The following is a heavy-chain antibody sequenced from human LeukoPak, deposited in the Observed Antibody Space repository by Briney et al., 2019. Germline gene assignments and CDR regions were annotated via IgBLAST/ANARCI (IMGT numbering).Heavy chain of an antibody. J-gene: IGHJ4*02. D-gene: IGHD3-10*01. V-gene: IGHV3-23*01. CDR1: GFTFSSYA. CDR3: AKEICGQYGSGSYLPLQFDY. CDR2: ISGSGGST. Sequence: GGSLRLSCAASGFTFSSYATSWVRQAPGKGLEWVSAISGSGGSTYYADSVEGLFTISRDNSKNTLYLQMNSLRAEDTAVYYCAKEICGQYGSGSYLPLQFDYWGQGTLVTVSS.